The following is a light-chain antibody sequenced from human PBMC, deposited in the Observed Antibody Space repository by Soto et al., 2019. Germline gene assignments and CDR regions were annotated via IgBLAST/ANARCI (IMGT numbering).Light chain of an antibody. CDR1: QSVSTS. J-gene: IGKJ2*01. Sequence: EVVMTQSPATLSVFPGERVTLSCRASQSVSTSLAWYQQKRGQAPRLLIYSASTRATGIPARFSGSGSGTEFTLTISSLECEDFAVYYCQQYIHGYTFGQGTELEIK. CDR3: QQYIHGYT. V-gene: IGKV3-15*01. CDR2: SAS.